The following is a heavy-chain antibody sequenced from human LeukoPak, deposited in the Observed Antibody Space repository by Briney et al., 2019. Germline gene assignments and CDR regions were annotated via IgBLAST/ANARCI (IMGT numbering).Heavy chain of an antibody. J-gene: IGHJ4*02. Sequence: ASVTVSSTPSVYTFTIYGISWVRQAPGQGLEWVGWISAYNGNTNYAQKLQGRVTMTTDTSTSTAYMELRSLRSDDTAVYYCARTYYYDSSGYTAFDYWGQGTLVTVSS. CDR3: ARTYYYDSSGYTAFDY. V-gene: IGHV1-18*01. CDR2: ISAYNGNT. CDR1: VYTFTIYG. D-gene: IGHD3-22*01.